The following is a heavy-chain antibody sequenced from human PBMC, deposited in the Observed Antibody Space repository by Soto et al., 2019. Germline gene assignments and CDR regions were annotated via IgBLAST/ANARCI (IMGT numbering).Heavy chain of an antibody. CDR2: INHSGST. V-gene: IGHV4-34*01. J-gene: IGHJ6*03. CDR1: GGSFSGYY. CDR3: ARGSPFGYYYYYMDV. D-gene: IGHD3-10*01. Sequence: SETLSLTCAVYGGSFSGYYWSWIRQPPGKGLEWIGEINHSGSTNYNPSLKSRVTISVDTSKNQFSLKLSSVTAADTAVYYCARGSPFGYYYYYMDVWGEGTTVTVSS.